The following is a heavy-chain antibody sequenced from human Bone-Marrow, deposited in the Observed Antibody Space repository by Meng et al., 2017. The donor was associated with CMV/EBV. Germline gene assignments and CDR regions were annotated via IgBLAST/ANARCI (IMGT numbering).Heavy chain of an antibody. CDR2: ISSSSSYI. V-gene: IGHV3-21*01. D-gene: IGHD2-2*01. Sequence: GGSLRLSCAASGFTFSSYSMNWVRQAPGKGLEWVSSISSSSSYIYYADSVKGRFTISRDNAKNSLYLQMNSLRAEDTAVYYCARDHRGYCSSTSCDWEDYYYYGMDVWGQGTTVTVSS. CDR1: GFTFSSYS. CDR3: ARDHRGYCSSTSCDWEDYYYYGMDV. J-gene: IGHJ6*02.